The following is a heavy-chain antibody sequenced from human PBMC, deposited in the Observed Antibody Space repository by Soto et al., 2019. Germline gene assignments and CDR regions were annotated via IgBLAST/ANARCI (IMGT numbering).Heavy chain of an antibody. CDR1: GFAFSSYW. J-gene: IGHJ4*02. D-gene: IGHD3-9*01. V-gene: IGHV3-7*01. CDR2: IKKDGSEE. CDR3: ATSSDTGYIFDF. Sequence: PGGSLRLSCAASGFAFSSYWMSWVRQAPGKGLEWAANIKKDGSEEYYVDSVKGRFTISRDSAKNLLYLQMNSLRAEDTAVYYCATSSDTGYIFDFWGQGTLVTVSS.